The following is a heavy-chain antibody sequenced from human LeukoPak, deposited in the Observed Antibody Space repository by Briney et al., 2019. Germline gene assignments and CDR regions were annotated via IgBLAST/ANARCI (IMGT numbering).Heavy chain of an antibody. CDR2: ISYDGINK. D-gene: IGHD3-22*01. J-gene: IGHJ4*02. V-gene: IGHV3-30*03. CDR1: RFTFSNYG. CDR3: ARCMTSCYYEH. Sequence: GGSLRLSCVASRFTFSNYGMHWVRQAPGKGLEWVAVISYDGINKHYADSVKGRFTISRDNAKNTLYLQMNSLRAEDTAVYFCARCMTSCYYEHWGQGTLVTVSS.